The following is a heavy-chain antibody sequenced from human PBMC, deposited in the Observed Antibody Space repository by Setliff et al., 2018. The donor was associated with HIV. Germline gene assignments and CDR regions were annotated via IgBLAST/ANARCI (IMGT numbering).Heavy chain of an antibody. Sequence: PSETLSLTCTVSGDSISSGNYYWTWIRQPAGKALEWIGRITNTGATEYNPSLKSRVTVSVDTSQNQFSLKLTSVTAADTATYFCSRGPPFDRWGRGTLVTVPS. CDR2: ITNTGAT. J-gene: IGHJ2*01. CDR3: SRGPPFDR. CDR1: GDSISSGNYY. V-gene: IGHV4-61*02.